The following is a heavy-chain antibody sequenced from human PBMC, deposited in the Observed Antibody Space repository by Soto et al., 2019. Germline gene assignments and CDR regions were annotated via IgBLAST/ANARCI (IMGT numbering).Heavy chain of an antibody. CDR3: ARDVDADFRTDFDY. CDR2: ISGNGEIT. D-gene: IGHD4-17*01. V-gene: IGHV3-11*01. J-gene: IGHJ4*02. CDR1: GFTFSDYY. Sequence: PGGSLRLSCAASGFTFSDYYIHWIRRAPGKGLEWISYISGNGEITQYAASARGRFTISRDNAENSVYLEMDRLRAEDTALYYCARDVDADFRTDFDYWGRGTLVTVSS.